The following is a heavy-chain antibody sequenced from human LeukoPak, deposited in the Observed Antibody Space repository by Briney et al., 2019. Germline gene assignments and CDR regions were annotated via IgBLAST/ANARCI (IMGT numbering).Heavy chain of an antibody. Sequence: GGSLRLSCAASGFTFSSYSMNWVRQAPGKGLEWVSSISSSSSYIYYADSVKGRLTISRDNAKNSLYLQMNSLRAEDTAVYYCARGPVAGISRFDPWGQGTLVTVSS. D-gene: IGHD6-19*01. CDR2: ISSSSSYI. CDR3: ARGPVAGISRFDP. J-gene: IGHJ5*02. CDR1: GFTFSSYS. V-gene: IGHV3-21*01.